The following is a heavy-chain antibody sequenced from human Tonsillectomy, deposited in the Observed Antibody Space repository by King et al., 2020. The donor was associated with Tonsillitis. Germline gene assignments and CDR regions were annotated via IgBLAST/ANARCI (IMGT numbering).Heavy chain of an antibody. V-gene: IGHV3-30-3*01. CDR2: ISYDGSNK. D-gene: IGHD3-10*01. CDR1: GFTFSRYT. Sequence: VQLVESGGGVVQPGRSLRLSCAASGFTFSRYTMHWVRQAPGKGLEWVALISYDGSNKYYADSVKGRFTISRDHSKNTLYLQMNSLRAEDTAVYYCARDYYGSGSYYYYFDYWGQGNLVTVSS. CDR3: ARDYYGSGSYYYYFDY. J-gene: IGHJ4*02.